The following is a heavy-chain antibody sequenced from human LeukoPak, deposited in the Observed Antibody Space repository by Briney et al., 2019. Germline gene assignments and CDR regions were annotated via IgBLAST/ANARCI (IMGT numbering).Heavy chain of an antibody. CDR3: ATGAFDY. D-gene: IGHD7-27*01. J-gene: IGHJ4*02. CDR1: GFTVSSNY. Sequence: GSLRLSCAASGFTVSSNYMSWIRQPPGKGLEWIGYIYYSGSTYYNPSLKSRVTISVDTSKNQFSLKLSSVTASDTAIYYCATGAFDYWGQGTLVTVSS. V-gene: IGHV4-59*04. CDR2: IYYSGST.